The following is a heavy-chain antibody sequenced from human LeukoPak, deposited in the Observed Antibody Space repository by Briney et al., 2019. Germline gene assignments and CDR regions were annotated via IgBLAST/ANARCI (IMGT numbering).Heavy chain of an antibody. CDR1: GGFLSNYY. Sequence: SETLSLTCTVSGGFLSNYYWSWIRQPPGKGLEWIGYIYYSGSINYNPSLKSRVTIPVDMSKNQFSLQLSSVTAADTAVYYCARQSRDGDYIAKLFDYWGQGALVTVSS. CDR3: ARQSRDGDYIAKLFDY. J-gene: IGHJ4*02. CDR2: IYYSGSI. V-gene: IGHV4-59*08. D-gene: IGHD4-17*01.